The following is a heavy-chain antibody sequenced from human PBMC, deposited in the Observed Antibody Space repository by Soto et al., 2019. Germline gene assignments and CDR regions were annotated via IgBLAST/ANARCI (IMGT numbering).Heavy chain of an antibody. CDR2: VTAYNGNT. Sequence: QVQLVQSGAEVKKPGAPVKVSCKAPGYTFTSYDISWVRQAHGQGLELMGWVTAYNGNTNYAQKLQGRVTITTATATSTAFMELRSLRSDDTAIYYGALRMATIRYGGYYFDYWWQGSMGTFSS. CDR3: ALRMATIRYGGYYFDY. J-gene: IGHJ4*02. CDR1: GYTFTSYD. D-gene: IGHD3-16*01. V-gene: IGHV1-18*01.